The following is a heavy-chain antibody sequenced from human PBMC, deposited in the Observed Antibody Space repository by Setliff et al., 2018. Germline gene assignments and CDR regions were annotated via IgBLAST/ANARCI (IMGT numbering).Heavy chain of an antibody. Sequence: GGSLRLSCAASGFTFDDYAMHWVRQAPGKGLEWVSLISWGGDTTFYADSVRGRFTISRDNSENSVYLHMNSLRAEDTALYYCVKGQIGRCGDRHFFYYYMDVWGKGTTVTVSS. CDR3: VKGQIGRCGDRHFFYYYMDV. D-gene: IGHD3-10*01. CDR1: GFTFDDYA. CDR2: ISWGGDTT. J-gene: IGHJ6*03. V-gene: IGHV3-43D*03.